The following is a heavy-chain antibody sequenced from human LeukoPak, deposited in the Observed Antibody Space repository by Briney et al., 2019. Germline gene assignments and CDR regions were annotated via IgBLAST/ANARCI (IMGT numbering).Heavy chain of an antibody. D-gene: IGHD2-2*01. V-gene: IGHV1-69*05. J-gene: IGHJ5*02. CDR2: IIPIFGTA. Sequence: GASVKVSCKASRGTFSSYAISWVRQAPGQGLEWMGAIIPIFGTANYAQKFQGRVTITTDESTSTAYMELSSLRSEDTAVYYCARDLVVARGSWFDPWGQGTLDTVSS. CDR3: ARDLVVARGSWFDP. CDR1: RGTFSSYA.